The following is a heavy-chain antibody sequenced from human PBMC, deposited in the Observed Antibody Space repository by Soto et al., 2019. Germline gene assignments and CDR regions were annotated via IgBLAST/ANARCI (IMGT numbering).Heavy chain of an antibody. Sequence: SETLSLACAVSGGPFDFYYLSWIRQSPNKGLEWIGEINHRGIANYNPSLKSRVTISVDASKHQVSLKLTSVTAADSGLYYCARPLLSGVDDAFNIWGQGTMVTVSS. CDR1: GGPFDFYY. CDR3: ARPLLSGVDDAFNI. D-gene: IGHD3-9*01. V-gene: IGHV4-34*01. CDR2: INHRGIA. J-gene: IGHJ3*02.